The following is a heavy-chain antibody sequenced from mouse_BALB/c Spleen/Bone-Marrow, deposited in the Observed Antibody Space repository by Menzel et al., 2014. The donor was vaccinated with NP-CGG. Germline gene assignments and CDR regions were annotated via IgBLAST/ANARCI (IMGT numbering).Heavy chain of an antibody. Sequence: VHLVESGAELVRPGSSVKISCKASGYAFSAYWMNWVKQRPGQGLEWIGLIYPGDGDTNYDGKFKGKATPTADKSSSTAYMQLSSLTSEDSAVYFCTRSTATFDYWGQGTTLTVSS. CDR2: IYPGDGDT. J-gene: IGHJ2*01. CDR1: GYAFSAYW. CDR3: TRSTATFDY. V-gene: IGHV1-80*01. D-gene: IGHD1-2*01.